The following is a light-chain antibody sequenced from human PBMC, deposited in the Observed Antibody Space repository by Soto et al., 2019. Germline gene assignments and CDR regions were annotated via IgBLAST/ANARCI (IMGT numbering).Light chain of an antibody. Sequence: DIQMTQSPSTLSASVGDRVTITFRASQSISVWLAWYQQKAGKAPNHLIYKASRLESGVPSRFSGSGSETEFTLTISGLQAGDAATYYCQQYNSYSPTFGQGTQVEVK. J-gene: IGKJ1*01. CDR2: KAS. CDR1: QSISVW. CDR3: QQYNSYSPT. V-gene: IGKV1-5*03.